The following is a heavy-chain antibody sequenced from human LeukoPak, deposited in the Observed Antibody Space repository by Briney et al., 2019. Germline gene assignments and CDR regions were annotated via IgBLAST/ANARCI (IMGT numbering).Heavy chain of an antibody. CDR3: AGLSVAGSDYYYYCGMDV. V-gene: IGHV3-53*01. D-gene: IGHD6-19*01. Sequence: GGSLRLSCAASGFTVSSNYMSWVRQAPGKGLEWVSVIYSGGSTYYAGYEKGRFTISRDNTKNTLYFQMNSLRDEDTAVYYCAGLSVAGSDYYYYCGMDVWGKGTTVTVSS. CDR1: GFTVSSNY. CDR2: IYSGGST. J-gene: IGHJ6*04.